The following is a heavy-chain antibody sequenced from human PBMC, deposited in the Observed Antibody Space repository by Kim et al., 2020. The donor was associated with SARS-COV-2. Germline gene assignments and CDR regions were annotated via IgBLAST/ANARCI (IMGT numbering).Heavy chain of an antibody. CDR3: ARGAPLDY. V-gene: IGHV4-31*03. J-gene: IGHJ4*02. Sequence: SETLSLTCSVSGGSIVSGTHYWTWVRQLPGRGLEWIGNIFDLGGTSYNSSLKSRVSISRDTSKNEFSLTLTSLTAADTAVYFCARGAPLDYWGQGILVAVSS. CDR2: IFDLGGT. CDR1: GGSIVSGTHY.